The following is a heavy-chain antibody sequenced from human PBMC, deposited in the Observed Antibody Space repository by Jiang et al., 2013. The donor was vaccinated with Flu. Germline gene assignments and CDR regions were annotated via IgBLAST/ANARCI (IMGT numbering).Heavy chain of an antibody. D-gene: IGHD3-16*01. CDR2: IWHNGNNE. Sequence: QLLESGGGVVRAWGVPETLCAASDSLQYFVCIGPPASRQGAGVVTSIWHNGNNEVYADSVRGRFTISRDNSKNTLYLQMNGLRPEDTAVYYCATLRGSSYDTYVADYWGQGTLVTSPQ. CDR3: ATLRGSSYDTYVADY. V-gene: IGHV3-30*02. CDR1: DSLQYFV. J-gene: IGHJ4*02.